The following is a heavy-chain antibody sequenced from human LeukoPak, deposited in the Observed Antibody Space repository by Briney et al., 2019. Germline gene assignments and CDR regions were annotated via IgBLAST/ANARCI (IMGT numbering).Heavy chain of an antibody. J-gene: IGHJ4*02. V-gene: IGHV3-30*02. CDR1: GFTFSSYG. CDR2: TRYDGSNK. Sequence: GGSLRLSCAASGFTFSSYGMHWVRQAPGKELEWVAFTRYDGSNKYYADSVKGRFTISRDNSKNTLYLQLNSLRAEDTAVYYCAKVHDVLTGYFDYWGQGTLVTVSS. CDR3: AKVHDVLTGYFDY. D-gene: IGHD3-9*01.